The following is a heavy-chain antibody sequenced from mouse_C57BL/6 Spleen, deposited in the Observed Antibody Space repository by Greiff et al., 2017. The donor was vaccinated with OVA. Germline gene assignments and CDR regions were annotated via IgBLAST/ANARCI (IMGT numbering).Heavy chain of an antibody. CDR2: IYPGSGNT. J-gene: IGHJ2*01. Sequence: VKLMESGAELVRPGASVKLSCKASGYTFTDYYINWVKQRPGQGLEWIARIYPGSGNTYYNEKFKGKATLTAEKSSSTAYMQLSSLTSEDSAVYFCARASSGYLYYWGQGTTLTVSS. D-gene: IGHD3-2*02. V-gene: IGHV1-76*01. CDR1: GYTFTDYY. CDR3: ARASSGYLYY.